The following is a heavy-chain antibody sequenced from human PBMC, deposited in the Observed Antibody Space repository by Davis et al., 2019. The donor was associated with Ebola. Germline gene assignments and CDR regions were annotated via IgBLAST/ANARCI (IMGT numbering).Heavy chain of an antibody. V-gene: IGHV3-74*01. CDR2: INSDGSST. D-gene: IGHD2-2*01. CDR3: ARVGDCSSTSCFYYYYYGMDV. J-gene: IGHJ6*02. Sequence: GESLKISCAASGFTFSSYAMSWVRQAPGKGLVWVSRINSDGSSTSYADSVKGRFTISRDNAKNTLYLQMNSLRAEDTAVYYCARVGDCSSTSCFYYYYYGMDVWGQGTTVTVSS. CDR1: GFTFSSYA.